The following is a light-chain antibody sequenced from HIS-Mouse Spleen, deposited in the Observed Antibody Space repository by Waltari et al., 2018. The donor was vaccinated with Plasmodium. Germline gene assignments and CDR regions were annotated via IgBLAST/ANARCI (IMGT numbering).Light chain of an antibody. CDR1: QSISNY. Sequence: DIQMTQSPSSLSASVGDRVTITCRASQSISNYLNWYQQKPGKAPKFLIYAASTLQSGVPSRFSGSGSGTDFTLTISSLQPEDFATCYCQQSYSTWTFGQGTKVEIK. CDR2: AAS. J-gene: IGKJ1*01. V-gene: IGKV1-39*01. CDR3: QQSYSTWT.